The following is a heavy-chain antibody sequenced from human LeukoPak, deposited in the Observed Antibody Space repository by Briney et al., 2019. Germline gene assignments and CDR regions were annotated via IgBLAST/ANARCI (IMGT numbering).Heavy chain of an antibody. J-gene: IGHJ4*02. Sequence: AASVKVSCKVSGYTLTELSMHWVRQAPGKRLEWMGGFDPEDGETIYAQKFQGRVTMTEDTSTDTGYMQLSSLRSEDTAIYYCATSGRPSSGELGRGLDNWGQGTLVTVSS. V-gene: IGHV1-24*01. CDR1: GYTLTELS. CDR2: FDPEDGET. D-gene: IGHD3-22*01. CDR3: ATSGRPSSGELGRGLDN.